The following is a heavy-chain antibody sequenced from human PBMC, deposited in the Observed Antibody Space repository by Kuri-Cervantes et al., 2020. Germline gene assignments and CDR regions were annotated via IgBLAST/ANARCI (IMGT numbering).Heavy chain of an antibody. CDR2: ISSSSSTI. V-gene: IGHV3-48*04. CDR3: ARLFRTGVDY. J-gene: IGHJ4*02. D-gene: IGHD7-27*01. CDR1: GLSFSTCS. Sequence: LSLTCAASGLSFSTCSMNWVRQAPGKGLEWVSYISSSSSTIYYADSVKGRFTISRDNAKNSVSLQMNSLRAEDTAVYYCARLFRTGVDYWGQGTLVTVSS.